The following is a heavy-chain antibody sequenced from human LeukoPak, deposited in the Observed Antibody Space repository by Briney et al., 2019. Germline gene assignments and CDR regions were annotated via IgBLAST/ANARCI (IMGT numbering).Heavy chain of an antibody. Sequence: PSETLSLTCTVSGGSISSGDYYWSWIRQPPGKGLEWIGYIYYSGSTYYNPSLKSRVTISVDTSKNQFSLKLSSVTAADTAVYYCAGAVGGYYYLFDYWGQGTLVTVSS. D-gene: IGHD3-22*01. CDR2: IYYSGST. J-gene: IGHJ4*02. CDR3: AGAVGGYYYLFDY. CDR1: GGSISSGDYY. V-gene: IGHV4-30-4*01.